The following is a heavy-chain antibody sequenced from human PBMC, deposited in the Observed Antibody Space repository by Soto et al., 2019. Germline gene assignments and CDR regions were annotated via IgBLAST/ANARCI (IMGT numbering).Heavy chain of an antibody. CDR3: ARDYRYEFWSGYPSYGMDV. CDR1: GGTFSSYA. Sequence: GASVKVSCKASGGTFSSYAVSWVRQAPGQGLEWMGGIIPIFGTANYAQKFQGRVTITADESTSTAYMELSSLRSEDTAVYYCARDYRYEFWSGYPSYGMDVWGQGTTVTVSS. J-gene: IGHJ6*02. V-gene: IGHV1-69*13. CDR2: IIPIFGTA. D-gene: IGHD3-3*01.